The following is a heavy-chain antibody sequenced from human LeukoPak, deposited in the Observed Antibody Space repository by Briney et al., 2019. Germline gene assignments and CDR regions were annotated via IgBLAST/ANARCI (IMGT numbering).Heavy chain of an antibody. CDR1: GGSLSGYY. V-gene: IGHV4-34*01. J-gene: IGHJ3*02. CDR2: INHSGST. D-gene: IGHD2-2*01. CDR3: ARDIVVVPAALGDAFDI. Sequence: PSETLSLTCAVFGGSLSGYYWSWIRQPLGKGLEWIGEINHSGSTNYNPSLKSRVTISLDTSKKQFSLKLSSATAADTAVYYCARDIVVVPAALGDAFDIWGQGTMVTVSS.